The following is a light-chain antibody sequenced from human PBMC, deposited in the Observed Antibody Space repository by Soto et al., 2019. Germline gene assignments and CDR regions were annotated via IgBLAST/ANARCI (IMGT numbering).Light chain of an antibody. Sequence: LTQPPSVSVSPGQTASITCSGDKLGDKYACWYRQRPGQSPVLVIYQDSKRPSGIPERFSGSNSGNTATLTISGTQAMDEADYYCQAWDSSTVVFGGGTKLTVL. CDR3: QAWDSSTVV. CDR2: QDS. CDR1: KLGDKY. V-gene: IGLV3-1*01. J-gene: IGLJ2*01.